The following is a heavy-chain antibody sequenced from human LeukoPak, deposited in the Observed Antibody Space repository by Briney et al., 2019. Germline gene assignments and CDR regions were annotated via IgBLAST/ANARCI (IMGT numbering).Heavy chain of an antibody. Sequence: PSETLSLTCTVSGGSITSGGYYWSWIRQHPGKGLERIGYIYYSGSTYYNPSLKSRVTISVDTSKNQFSLKLSSVTAADTAVYYCARDWGSGYDFDYWGQRTLVTVSS. J-gene: IGHJ4*02. CDR2: IYYSGST. CDR3: ARDWGSGYDFDY. D-gene: IGHD5-12*01. V-gene: IGHV4-31*03. CDR1: GGSITSGGYY.